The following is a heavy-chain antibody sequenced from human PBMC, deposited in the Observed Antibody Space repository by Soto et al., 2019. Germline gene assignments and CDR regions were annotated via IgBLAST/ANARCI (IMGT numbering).Heavy chain of an antibody. D-gene: IGHD3-3*01. CDR3: ARGASGYYPLAWFDP. J-gene: IGHJ5*02. CDR1: GGSISSYY. CDR2: MYYSGIS. V-gene: IGHV4-59*01. Sequence: SETLSLTCTVSGGSISSYYRSWIRQPPGKGLEWIGYMYYSGISNYNPSLKSRVTILLDTPKNQFSLKLSSVTAADSAVYYCARGASGYYPLAWFDPWGQGTLVTVSS.